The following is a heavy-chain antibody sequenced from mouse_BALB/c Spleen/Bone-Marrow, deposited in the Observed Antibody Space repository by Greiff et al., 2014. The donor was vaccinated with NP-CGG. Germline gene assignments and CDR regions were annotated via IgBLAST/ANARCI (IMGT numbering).Heavy chain of an antibody. D-gene: IGHD2-4*01. J-gene: IGHJ2*01. CDR3: ARYDYDGVDY. Sequence: EVKLQESGPGLVKLSQSLSLTCTVTGYSITSDYAWNWIRQFPGNKLEWMGYISYSGSTSYNPSLKSRISITRDTSKNQFFLQLNSVTTEDTATYYCARYDYDGVDYWGQGTTLTVSS. V-gene: IGHV3-2*02. CDR1: GYSITSDYA. CDR2: ISYSGST.